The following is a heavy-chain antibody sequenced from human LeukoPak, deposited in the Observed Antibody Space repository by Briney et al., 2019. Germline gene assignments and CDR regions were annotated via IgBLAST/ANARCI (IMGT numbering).Heavy chain of an antibody. CDR3: ARDSGIDCGGDCYPNAFDI. Sequence: ASVKVSCKASGYTFTSYYMHWVRQAPGQGLEWMGIINPSGGSTSYAQKFQGRVTMTRDTPTSTVYMELSSLRSEDTAVYYCARDSGIDCGGDCYPNAFDIWGQGTMVTVSS. D-gene: IGHD2-21*02. V-gene: IGHV1-46*01. CDR2: INPSGGST. J-gene: IGHJ3*02. CDR1: GYTFTSYY.